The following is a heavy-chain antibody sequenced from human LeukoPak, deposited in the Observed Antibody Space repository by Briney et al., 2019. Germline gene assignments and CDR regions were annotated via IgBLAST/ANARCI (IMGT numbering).Heavy chain of an antibody. Sequence: SETLSLTCTVSGGSISSYYWSWIRQPPGKGLEWIGYSNYRGSTDYNPSLKSRVTFSVDTSKNQLSLRLSSVTAADTAVYYCGRRTYYDTLTGYNCWYFDLWGRGTLVTVSS. CDR3: GRRTYYDTLTGYNCWYFDL. CDR1: GGSISSYY. J-gene: IGHJ2*01. V-gene: IGHV4-59*01. D-gene: IGHD3-9*01. CDR2: SNYRGST.